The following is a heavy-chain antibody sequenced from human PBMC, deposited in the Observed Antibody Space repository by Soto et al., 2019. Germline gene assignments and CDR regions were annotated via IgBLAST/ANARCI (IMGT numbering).Heavy chain of an antibody. V-gene: IGHV2-5*02. D-gene: IGHD6-19*01. J-gene: IGHJ5*02. CDR2: IYWDDDK. Sequence: VSGPTLVNPTQTLTLTCTFSGFSLSTSGVGVGWIRQPPGKALEWLALIYWDDDKRYSPSLKSRLTITKDTSKNQVVLTMTNMDPVDTATYYCAHSGWQWLVRGDWFDPWGQGTLVTVSS. CDR3: AHSGWQWLVRGDWFDP. CDR1: GFSLSTSGVG.